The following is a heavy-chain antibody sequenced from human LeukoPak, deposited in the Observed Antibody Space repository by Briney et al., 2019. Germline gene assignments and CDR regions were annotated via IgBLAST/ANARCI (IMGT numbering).Heavy chain of an antibody. CDR1: GGSISSSSYY. CDR2: IYYSGST. D-gene: IGHD3-22*01. Sequence: PSETLSLTCTVSGGSISSSSYYWGWIRQPPGKGLEWIGSIYYSGSTYYNPSLKSRVTISVDTSKNQFSLKLSSVTAADTAVYYCASAYYYDSSGYPRGFDPWGQGTLVTVSS. CDR3: ASAYYYDSSGYPRGFDP. V-gene: IGHV4-39*07. J-gene: IGHJ5*02.